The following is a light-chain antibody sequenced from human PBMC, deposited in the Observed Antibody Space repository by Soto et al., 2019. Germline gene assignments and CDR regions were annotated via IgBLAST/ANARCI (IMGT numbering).Light chain of an antibody. CDR3: ASWDDSMNGPV. CDR2: TNT. Sequence: QSALTQPPSASGTPGQRVTISCSGSSSNVGGNPVNWYQHVPTTAPKLLIYTNTQRPSGVPDRFSGSKSGTSASLAISGLPSEDEADYYCASWDDSMNGPVFGNGTKVTVL. CDR1: SSNVGGNP. V-gene: IGLV1-44*01. J-gene: IGLJ1*01.